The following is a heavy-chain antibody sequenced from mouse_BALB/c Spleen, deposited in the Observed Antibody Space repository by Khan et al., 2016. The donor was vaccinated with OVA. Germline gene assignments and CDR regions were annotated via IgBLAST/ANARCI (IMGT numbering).Heavy chain of an antibody. D-gene: IGHD2-2*01. J-gene: IGHJ3*01. CDR1: GYTFTSYY. V-gene: IGHV1S81*02. CDR2: INPSSGGT. Sequence: QVQLQQSGAELVKPGASVRLSCKASGYTFTSYYLYWVKQSPGQGLEWIGDINPSSGGTNFNEKFKSKATLTFDKSSSTAYIQLNSLTSEDSAVYYCSRSGYGSFAYWGQGTLVTVSA. CDR3: SRSGYGSFAY.